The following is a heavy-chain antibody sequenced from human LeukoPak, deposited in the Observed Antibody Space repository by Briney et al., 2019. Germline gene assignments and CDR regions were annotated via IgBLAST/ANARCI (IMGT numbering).Heavy chain of an antibody. Sequence: GGSLRLSCAASGFTLSSYWMSWVRQAPGKGLEWVANIKQDGSEKYYVDSVKGRFTISRDNAKNSLYLQMNSLRAEDTAVYYCARDANVDTAMASYFDYWGQGTLVTVSS. D-gene: IGHD5-18*01. V-gene: IGHV3-7*01. J-gene: IGHJ4*02. CDR2: IKQDGSEK. CDR1: GFTLSSYW. CDR3: ARDANVDTAMASYFDY.